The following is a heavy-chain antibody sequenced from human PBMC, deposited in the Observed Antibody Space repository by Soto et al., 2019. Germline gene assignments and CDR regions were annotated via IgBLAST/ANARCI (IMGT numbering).Heavy chain of an antibody. J-gene: IGHJ4*02. V-gene: IGHV3-30-3*01. D-gene: IGHD3-3*01. Sequence: QVQLVESGGGVVQPGRSLRLSCAASGFTFSSYAMHWVRQAPGKGLEWVAVISYDGSNKYYADSVKGRFTISRDNSKNTLYLQMNSLRAEDTAVYYCAREVGYDFWSGYSDYWGQGTLVTVSS. CDR2: ISYDGSNK. CDR1: GFTFSSYA. CDR3: AREVGYDFWSGYSDY.